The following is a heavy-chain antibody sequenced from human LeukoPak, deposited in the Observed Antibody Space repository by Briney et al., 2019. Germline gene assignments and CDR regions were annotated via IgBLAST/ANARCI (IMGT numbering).Heavy chain of an antibody. CDR2: ISGSGGST. J-gene: IGHJ6*03. Sequence: GGSLRLSCAASGFTFSSYGMHWVRQAPGKGLEWVSAISGSGGSTYYADSVKGRFTISRDNSKNTLYLQMNSLRAEDTAVYYCAKFVVVPAAVRYYYYMDVWGKGTTVTVSS. CDR3: AKFVVVPAAVRYYYYMDV. D-gene: IGHD2-2*02. V-gene: IGHV3-23*01. CDR1: GFTFSSYG.